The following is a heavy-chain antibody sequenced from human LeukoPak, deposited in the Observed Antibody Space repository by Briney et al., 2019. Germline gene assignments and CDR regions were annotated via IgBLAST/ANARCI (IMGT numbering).Heavy chain of an antibody. D-gene: IGHD2-2*01. CDR3: ARDDEVVPAAMKSNYYYYMDV. CDR1: GGSISSSSYY. CDR2: IYTSGST. V-gene: IGHV4-61*02. Sequence: SETLSLTCTVSGGSISSSSYYWGWIRQPAGKGLEWIGRIYTSGSTNYNPSLKSRVTMSVDTSKNQFSLKLSSVTAADTAVYYCARDDEVVPAAMKSNYYYYMDVWGKGTTVTVSS. J-gene: IGHJ6*03.